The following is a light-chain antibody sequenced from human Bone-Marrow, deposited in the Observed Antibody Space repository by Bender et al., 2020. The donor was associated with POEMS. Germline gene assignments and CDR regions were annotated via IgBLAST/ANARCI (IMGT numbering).Light chain of an antibody. CDR2: DVT. V-gene: IGLV2-8*01. Sequence: QSALTQAASVSGSPGQSVTISCTGTSRDVGGYDYVSWYQQHPGKAPKLLIYDVTKRPSGVPDRISGSKSGNTASLTVSGLQADDEADYYCCSYAGDTGYVFVTGTKVTVL. CDR1: SRDVGGYDY. CDR3: CSYAGDTGYV. J-gene: IGLJ1*01.